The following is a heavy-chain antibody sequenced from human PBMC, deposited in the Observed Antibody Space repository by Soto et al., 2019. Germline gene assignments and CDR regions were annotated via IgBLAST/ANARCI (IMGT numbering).Heavy chain of an antibody. V-gene: IGHV3-11*01. CDR1: GFTFSDYY. CDR3: ARGLVGGPHYYYYGMDV. D-gene: IGHD1-26*01. Sequence: GGSLRLSCAASGFTFSDYYMSWIRQAPGKGLEWVSYISNSGSTKFYADSVTGRFTISRDNAKNSLHLQMNSLRVDDTAVYYCARGLVGGPHYYYYGMDVWGQGTTVTVSS. J-gene: IGHJ6*02. CDR2: ISNSGSTK.